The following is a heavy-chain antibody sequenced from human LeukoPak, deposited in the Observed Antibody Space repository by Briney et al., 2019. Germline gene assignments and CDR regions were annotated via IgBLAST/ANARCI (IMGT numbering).Heavy chain of an antibody. CDR1: GFTFRDYY. J-gene: IGHJ4*02. CDR2: ISSSGSTI. Sequence: GGSLRLSCAASGFTFRDYYMSWIRQAPGKGLEWVSYISSSGSTIYYADSVKGRFTISRDNAKNSLYLQMNSLRAEDTAVYYCAGAVAGDLFDYWGQGTLVTVSS. V-gene: IGHV3-11*01. CDR3: AGAVAGDLFDY. D-gene: IGHD6-19*01.